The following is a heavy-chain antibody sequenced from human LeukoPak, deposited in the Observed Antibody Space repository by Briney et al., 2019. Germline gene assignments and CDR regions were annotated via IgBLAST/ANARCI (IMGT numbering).Heavy chain of an antibody. Sequence: SETLSLTCAVYGGSFCGYYWSWIRQPPGKGLEWIGEINHSGSTNYNPSLKSRVTISVDTSKNQFSLKLSSVTAADTAVYYCARTHYYYYYMDVWGKGTTVTVSS. CDR3: ARTHYYYYYMDV. J-gene: IGHJ6*03. V-gene: IGHV4-34*01. CDR1: GGSFCGYY. CDR2: INHSGST.